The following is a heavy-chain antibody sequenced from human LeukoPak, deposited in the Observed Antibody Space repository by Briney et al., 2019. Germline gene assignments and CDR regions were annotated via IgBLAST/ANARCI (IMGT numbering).Heavy chain of an antibody. CDR1: GVTFNSYG. V-gene: IGHV3-33*08. CDR2: LWYDGNNK. D-gene: IGHD2-15*01. CDR3: ARGSCSGGSCYLIDN. Sequence: GGSLRLSCAASGVTFNSYGMHWVRQAPGKGLEWVAVLWYDGNNKYYADSVKGRFTISRDTSKNTLFLQMNSLRAEDTAVYYCARGSCSGGSCYLIDNWGQGSLVTVSS. J-gene: IGHJ4*02.